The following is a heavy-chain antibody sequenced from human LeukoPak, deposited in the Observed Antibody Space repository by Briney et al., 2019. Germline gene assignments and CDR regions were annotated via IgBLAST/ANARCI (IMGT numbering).Heavy chain of an antibody. V-gene: IGHV3-48*01. J-gene: IGHJ4*02. Sequence: PGGSLRLSCAASGFTFSSYSMNWVRQAPGKGLEWVSYISSSSSTIYYADSVKGRFTISRDNAKNSLYLQMNSLRAGDTAVYYCARDPGIAAADLFDYWGQGTLVTVSS. CDR1: GFTFSSYS. CDR3: ARDPGIAAADLFDY. CDR2: ISSSSSTI. D-gene: IGHD6-13*01.